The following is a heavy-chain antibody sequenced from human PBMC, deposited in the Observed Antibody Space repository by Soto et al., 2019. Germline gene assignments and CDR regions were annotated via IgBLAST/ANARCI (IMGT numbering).Heavy chain of an antibody. V-gene: IGHV3-23*01. Sequence: GGSLRLSCAASGFTFSSYAMSWVRQAPGKGLEWVSGITASGGSTSYADSVKGRFTISRDNSKNTLYLQMNSLRAEGTAVYYCAHTQGIVLVPAAIWYWGQGTLVTVSS. CDR2: ITASGGST. J-gene: IGHJ4*02. D-gene: IGHD2-2*02. CDR3: AHTQGIVLVPAAIWY. CDR1: GFTFSSYA.